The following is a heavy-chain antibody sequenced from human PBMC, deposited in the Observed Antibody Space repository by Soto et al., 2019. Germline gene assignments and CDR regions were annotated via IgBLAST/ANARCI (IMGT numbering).Heavy chain of an antibody. CDR3: ARDVCSSTSCPAGTKAKSTFDY. CDR2: ISSSSSTI. V-gene: IGHV3-48*01. Sequence: EVQLVESGGGLVQPGGSLRLSCAASGFTFSSYSMNWVRQAPGKGLEWVSYISSSSSTIYYADSVKGRFTISRDNAKNSLYLQMNSLRAEDTAVYYCARDVCSSTSCPAGTKAKSTFDYWGQGTLVTVSS. CDR1: GFTFSSYS. D-gene: IGHD2-2*01. J-gene: IGHJ4*02.